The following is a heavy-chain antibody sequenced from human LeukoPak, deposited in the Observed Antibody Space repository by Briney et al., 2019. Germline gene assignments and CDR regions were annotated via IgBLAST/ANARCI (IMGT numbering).Heavy chain of an antibody. J-gene: IGHJ3*02. CDR1: GGSISSYY. V-gene: IGHV4-59*01. CDR2: IYYSGST. D-gene: IGHD3-10*01. CDR3: ARTMVRGVRGAFDI. Sequence: PSETLSLTCTVSGGSISSYYWSWIRQPPRKGLEWIGYIYYSGSTNYNPSLKSRVTISVDTSKNQFSLKLSSVTAADTAVYYCARTMVRGVRGAFDIWGQGTMVTVSS.